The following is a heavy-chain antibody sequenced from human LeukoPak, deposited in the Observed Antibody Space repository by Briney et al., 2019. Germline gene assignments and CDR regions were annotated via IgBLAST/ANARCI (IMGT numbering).Heavy chain of an antibody. CDR1: GFSFSSHG. CDR3: AKDDYYDTSGYRD. J-gene: IGHJ4*02. Sequence: HPGESLRLSCAASGFSFSSHGMSWVRQAPGKGLEWVSGIIGGAGGTYYADSVKGRFTISRDNSKNTLYLQMNSLRAEDTAVYYCAKDDYYDTSGYRDWGQGTLVTVSS. V-gene: IGHV3-23*01. CDR2: IIGGAGGT. D-gene: IGHD3-22*01.